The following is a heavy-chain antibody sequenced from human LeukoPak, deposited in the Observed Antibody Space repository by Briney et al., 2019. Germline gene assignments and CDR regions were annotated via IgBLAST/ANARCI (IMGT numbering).Heavy chain of an antibody. Sequence: TLSLTXTVSGGSINSYYWSWIRQPPGKGLEWIGYIYNSETINYNPSLTSRVTISLDTSKNQVSLKLTSVTAADTAMYYCVRVGGASSILSAFDIWGQGTMVTVSS. CDR2: IYNSETI. CDR1: GGSINSYY. D-gene: IGHD6-6*01. CDR3: VRVGGASSILSAFDI. J-gene: IGHJ3*02. V-gene: IGHV4-59*01.